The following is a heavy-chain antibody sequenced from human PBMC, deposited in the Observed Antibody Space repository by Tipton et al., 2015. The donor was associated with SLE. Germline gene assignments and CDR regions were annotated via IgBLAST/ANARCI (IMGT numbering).Heavy chain of an antibody. CDR2: ISSSSSYI. V-gene: IGHV3-21*01. D-gene: IGHD4/OR15-4a*01. J-gene: IGHJ3*01. Sequence: SLRLSCSASGFTFSSYAMHWVRQAPGKGLEWVSSISSSSSYIYYADSVKGRFTISRDNAKNSLYLQMNSLRAEDTAVYYCTPSKVPKTWGQGTMVTVSS. CDR1: GFTFSSYA. CDR3: TPSKVPKT.